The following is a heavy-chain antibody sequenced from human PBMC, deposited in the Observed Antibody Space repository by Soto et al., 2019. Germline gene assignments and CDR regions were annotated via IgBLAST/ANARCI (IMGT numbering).Heavy chain of an antibody. CDR3: ATSSTPYYVDY. CDR2: IYYSWSS. V-gene: IGHV4-59*01. D-gene: IGHD3-10*01. CDR1: AGSISGYY. Sequence: PSETLSLTCTVSAGSISGYYWSWIRQPPGKGLEWIGYIYYSWSSNYNPSLKSRVTMSVDPSKNQFSLKLSSVTAADTAVYHCATSSTPYYVDYWGQGTLVTVSS. J-gene: IGHJ4*02.